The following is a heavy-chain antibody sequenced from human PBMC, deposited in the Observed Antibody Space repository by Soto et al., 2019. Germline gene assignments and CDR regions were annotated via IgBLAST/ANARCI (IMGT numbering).Heavy chain of an antibody. J-gene: IGHJ6*02. V-gene: IGHV3-30-3*01. D-gene: IGHD2-15*01. CDR2: ISYDGSNK. Sequence: GGSLRLSCAASGFTFSSYAMHWVRQAPGKGLEWVAVISYDGSNKYYADSVKGRFTISRDNSKNTLYLQMNSLRAEDTAVYYCARDLLAYNLYCSGGSCPTLYYYGMDVWGQGTTVTVSS. CDR3: ARDLLAYNLYCSGGSCPTLYYYGMDV. CDR1: GFTFSSYA.